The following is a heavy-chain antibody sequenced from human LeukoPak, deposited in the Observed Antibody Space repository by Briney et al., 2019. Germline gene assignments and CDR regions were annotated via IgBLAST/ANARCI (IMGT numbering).Heavy chain of an antibody. D-gene: IGHD3-10*01. Sequence: PGGSLRLSCAASGFTFSSYGMHWVRQAPGKGLEWVASIRYDGSNKYYADSVKGRFTISRDNSKNTLYLQMNSLRAEDTAVYYCAKDHSWYYYGSGSYQYYFDYWGQGTLVTVSS. CDR1: GFTFSSYG. CDR3: AKDHSWYYYGSGSYQYYFDY. J-gene: IGHJ4*02. V-gene: IGHV3-30*02. CDR2: IRYDGSNK.